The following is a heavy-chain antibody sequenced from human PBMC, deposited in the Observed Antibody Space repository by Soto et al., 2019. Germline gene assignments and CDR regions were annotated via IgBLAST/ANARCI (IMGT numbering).Heavy chain of an antibody. CDR1: GGSVSSGSYY. D-gene: IGHD5-18*01. J-gene: IGHJ6*02. Sequence: QVQLQESGPGLVKPSETLSLTCTVSGGSVSSGSYYWSWIRQPPGKGLEWIGYIYYSGSTNYNPSLKSRVNXXVXTXXNQFSLKLSSVTAADTAVYYCARVGGYSYGYGMDVWGQGTTVTVSS. CDR3: ARVGGYSYGYGMDV. CDR2: IYYSGST. V-gene: IGHV4-61*01.